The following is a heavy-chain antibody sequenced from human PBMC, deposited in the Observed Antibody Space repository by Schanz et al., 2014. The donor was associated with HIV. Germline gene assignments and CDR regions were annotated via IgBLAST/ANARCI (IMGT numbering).Heavy chain of an antibody. CDR2: IIPVFSTS. CDR3: STAGGSGARQYSGVFED. V-gene: IGHV1-69*01. Sequence: QVQLVQSGAEVKKPGSSVKVSCKTSGGTFSSFAINWVRQAPGQGLEWIGGIIPVFSTSNYAQKFQGRVTVTADEPTSTVYMELHSLRSDDTAIYYCSTAGGSGARQYSGVFEDWGQGTLVSVSS. J-gene: IGHJ4*02. CDR1: GGTFSSFA. D-gene: IGHD2-15*01.